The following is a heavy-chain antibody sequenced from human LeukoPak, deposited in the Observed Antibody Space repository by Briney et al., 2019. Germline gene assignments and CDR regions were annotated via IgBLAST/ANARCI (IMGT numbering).Heavy chain of an antibody. CDR3: ATSLI. CDR2: ISSSSSAI. V-gene: IGHV3-48*02. Sequence: GGSLRLSCVASGFTFSSHYMNWVRQAPGKGLEWVSYISSSSSAIYYADSVKGRLTISRDNARNSLYLQMNSLGDEDTALYYCATSLIRGQGTLVTVSS. CDR1: GFTFSSHY. D-gene: IGHD3-16*01. J-gene: IGHJ4*02.